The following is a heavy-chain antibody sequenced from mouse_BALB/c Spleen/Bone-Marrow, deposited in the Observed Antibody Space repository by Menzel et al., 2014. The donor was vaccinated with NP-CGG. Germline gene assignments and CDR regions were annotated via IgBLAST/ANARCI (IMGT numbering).Heavy chain of an antibody. CDR2: INPYNDGT. J-gene: IGHJ4*01. CDR3: TRGVYYDYDEGAMDY. V-gene: IGHV1-14*01. D-gene: IGHD2-4*01. CDR1: GYTFXSYV. Sequence: VHVKQSGPELVKPGASVKMSCKASGYTFXSYVMHWVKQKPGQGLEWIGYINPYNDGTKYNEKFKGKATLTSDKSSSTAYMELSSLTSEDSAVYYCTRGVYYDYDEGAMDYWGQGSSVTDSS.